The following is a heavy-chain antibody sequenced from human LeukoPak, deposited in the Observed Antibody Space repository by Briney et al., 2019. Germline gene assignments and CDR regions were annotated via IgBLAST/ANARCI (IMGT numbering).Heavy chain of an antibody. CDR3: ARRSSVVSSLYY. Sequence: ASVKVSCKASGYTFTDFFFHWVRQAPGQGLEWVGWIDPNSGDTNYAQKFQGRVTMTRDTSINTAYMDFTRLRSDDTAVYFCARRSSVVSSLYYWGQGTLVTVSS. J-gene: IGHJ4*02. CDR1: GYTFTDFF. V-gene: IGHV1-2*02. CDR2: IDPNSGDT. D-gene: IGHD3-16*02.